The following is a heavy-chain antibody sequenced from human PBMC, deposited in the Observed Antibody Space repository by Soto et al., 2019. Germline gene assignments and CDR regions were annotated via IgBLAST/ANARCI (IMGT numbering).Heavy chain of an antibody. D-gene: IGHD6-13*01. CDR2: IYYSGST. J-gene: IGHJ5*02. V-gene: IGHV4-61*01. CDR1: GGSVSSGSYY. CDR3: ARDKIAAAGTIGVNWFDP. Sequence: SSETLSLTCTVSGGSVSSGSYYWSWIRQPPGKGLEWIGYIYYSGSTNYNPSLKSRVTISVDTSKNQFSLRLSSVTAADTAVYYCARDKIAAAGTIGVNWFDPWGQGTLVTVSS.